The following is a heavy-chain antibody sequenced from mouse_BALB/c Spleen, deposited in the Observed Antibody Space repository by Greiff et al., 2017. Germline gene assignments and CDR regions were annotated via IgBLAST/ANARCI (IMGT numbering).Heavy chain of an antibody. J-gene: IGHJ3*01. D-gene: IGHD2-10*01. Sequence: VQRVESGPGLVAPSQSLSITCTVSGFSLTSYGVHWVRQPPGKGLEWLGVIWAGGSTNYNSALMSRLSISKDNSKSQVFLKMNSLQTDDTAMYYCARDPAYYGNPFAYWGQGTLVTVSA. V-gene: IGHV2-9*02. CDR3: ARDPAYYGNPFAY. CDR2: IWAGGST. CDR1: GFSLTSYG.